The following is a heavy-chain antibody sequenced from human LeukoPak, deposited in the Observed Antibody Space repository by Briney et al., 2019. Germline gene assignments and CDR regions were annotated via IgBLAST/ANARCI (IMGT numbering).Heavy chain of an antibody. D-gene: IGHD3-3*01. Sequence: SETLSLTCTVSGGSISSGSYYWSWIRQPAGKGLEWIGRIYTSGSTNYNPSLKSRVTISVDTSKNQFSLKLSSVTAADTAVYYCARGPDFWSGYTALFDYWGQGTLVTVSS. CDR1: GGSISSGSYY. CDR3: ARGPDFWSGYTALFDY. J-gene: IGHJ4*02. V-gene: IGHV4-61*02. CDR2: IYTSGST.